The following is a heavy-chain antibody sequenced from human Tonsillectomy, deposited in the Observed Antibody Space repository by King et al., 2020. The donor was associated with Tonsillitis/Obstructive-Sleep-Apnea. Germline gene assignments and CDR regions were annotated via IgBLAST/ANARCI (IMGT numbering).Heavy chain of an antibody. V-gene: IGHV1-18*01. CDR2: ISAYNGNT. J-gene: IGHJ4*02. D-gene: IGHD4-23*01. Sequence: QLQLVQSGAEVKKPGASVKVSCKASGYTFTSYDISWVRQAPGQGLEWMGWISAYNGNTNYAQKVQGRVTMTTDTSTSTAYMELRSLRSDDTAVYYCARENDYGGNPPAFDYWGQGTLVTVSS. CDR1: GYTFTSYD. CDR3: ARENDYGGNPPAFDY.